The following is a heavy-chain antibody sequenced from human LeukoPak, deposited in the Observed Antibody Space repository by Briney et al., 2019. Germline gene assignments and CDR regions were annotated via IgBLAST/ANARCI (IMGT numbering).Heavy chain of an antibody. D-gene: IGHD3-9*01. CDR2: ISYSGST. CDR1: GGSISSYY. V-gene: IGHV4-59*08. Sequence: SETLSLTCTVSGGSISSYYWSWIRQPPGKGLEWIGYISYSGSTNYNPPLKSRVTISIDTSKNQFSLKLRSVTAADTAIYYCARQGYDILTGYIDAFDIWGQGTMVTVSS. CDR3: ARQGYDILTGYIDAFDI. J-gene: IGHJ3*02.